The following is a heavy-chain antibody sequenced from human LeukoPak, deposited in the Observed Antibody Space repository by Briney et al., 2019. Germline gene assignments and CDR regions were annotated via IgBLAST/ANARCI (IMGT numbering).Heavy chain of an antibody. CDR3: ARLVMGEKHPHCSSTSCPLGY. Sequence: ASVKVSCKASGYTFTSYGISWVRQAPGQGLEWMGWISAYNGNTNYAQKLQGRVTMTTDTSMSTAYMELRSLRSDDTAVYYCARLVMGEKHPHCSSTSCPLGYWGQGTLVTVSS. CDR1: GYTFTSYG. CDR2: ISAYNGNT. V-gene: IGHV1-18*01. J-gene: IGHJ4*02. D-gene: IGHD2-2*01.